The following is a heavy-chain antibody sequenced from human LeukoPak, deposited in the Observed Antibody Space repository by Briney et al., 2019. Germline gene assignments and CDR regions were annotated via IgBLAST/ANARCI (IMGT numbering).Heavy chain of an antibody. D-gene: IGHD3-22*01. CDR1: GDSISTYY. CDR2: IYYSGST. J-gene: IGHJ4*02. Sequence: PSGTLSLTCTVSGDSISTYYWTWIRQSPGKGLEWIGYIYYSGSTNYNPSLKSRVTISVDTSKNHFSLKLTSVTAADTAVYYCARGVGSGYTDEWGQGTLVTVSS. V-gene: IGHV4-59*01. CDR3: ARGVGSGYTDE.